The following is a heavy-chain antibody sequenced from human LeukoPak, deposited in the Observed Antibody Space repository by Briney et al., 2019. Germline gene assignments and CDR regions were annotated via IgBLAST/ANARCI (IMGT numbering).Heavy chain of an antibody. J-gene: IGHJ5*02. D-gene: IGHD6-19*01. CDR3: AYSSGFLRWFDP. CDR2: IYYSGST. CDR1: GGSISSSSYY. Sequence: SETLSLTCTVSGGSISSSSYYWGWIRQPPGKGLEWIGSIYYSGSTYYNPSLKSRVTISVDASKNQFSLRLSSATVADTAVYYCAYSSGFLRWFDPWGQGTLVTVSS. V-gene: IGHV4-39*01.